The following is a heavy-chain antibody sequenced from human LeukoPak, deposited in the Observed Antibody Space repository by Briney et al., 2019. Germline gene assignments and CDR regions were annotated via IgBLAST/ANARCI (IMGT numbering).Heavy chain of an antibody. Sequence: GGSLRLSCAASGFTFSSYWMNWARQAPGKGLEWVAVISYDGSNKYYADSVKGRFTISRDNSKNTLYLQMNSLRAEDTAVYYCARDCDSSGWYGSWFDPWGQGTLVTVSS. D-gene: IGHD6-19*01. CDR3: ARDCDSSGWYGSWFDP. CDR2: ISYDGSNK. CDR1: GFTFSSYW. V-gene: IGHV3-30-3*01. J-gene: IGHJ5*02.